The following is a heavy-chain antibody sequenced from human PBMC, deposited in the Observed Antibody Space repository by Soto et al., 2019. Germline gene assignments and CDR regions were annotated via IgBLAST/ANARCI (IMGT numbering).Heavy chain of an antibody. J-gene: IGHJ4*02. CDR1: GFTFDDYA. V-gene: IGHV3-9*01. D-gene: IGHD6-13*01. CDR2: ISWNSGSI. Sequence: EVQLVESGGGLVQPGRSLRLSCAASGFTFDDYAMHWVRQAPGKGLEWVSGISWNSGSIGYAASVTGRFTISRDNAKHSLYLQMNSLRAEDTALYYCAKDIWGIEAAGNYFDYWGQGTLVTVSS. CDR3: AKDIWGIEAAGNYFDY.